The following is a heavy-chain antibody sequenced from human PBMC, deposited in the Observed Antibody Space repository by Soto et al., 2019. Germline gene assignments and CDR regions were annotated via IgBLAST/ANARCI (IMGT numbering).Heavy chain of an antibody. J-gene: IGHJ4*02. Sequence: QVQLHQWGAGLLKPSETLSLACSLYSGSLSGFYWSWIRQPPGKGLEWLGYIYYSGSTYYNPSLQSRVIISVDTSENQFSLKLDSVTAADTAVYYCARAKQQLIDYWGQGTLVTVSS. CDR2: IYYSGST. D-gene: IGHD6-13*01. CDR1: SGSLSGFY. V-gene: IGHV4-34*01. CDR3: ARAKQQLIDY.